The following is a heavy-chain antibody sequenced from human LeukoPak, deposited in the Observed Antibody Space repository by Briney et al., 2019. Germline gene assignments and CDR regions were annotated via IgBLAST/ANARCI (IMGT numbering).Heavy chain of an antibody. Sequence: SETLSHTCAVSGGSISSGGYSWSWIRQPPGKGLEWIGYIYHSGSTYYNPSLKSRVTISVDRSKNQFSLKLSSVTAADTAVYYCAGGPKIAAAGTGYWGQGTLVTVSS. CDR1: GGSISSGGYS. CDR2: IYHSGST. D-gene: IGHD6-13*01. V-gene: IGHV4-30-2*01. CDR3: AGGPKIAAAGTGY. J-gene: IGHJ4*02.